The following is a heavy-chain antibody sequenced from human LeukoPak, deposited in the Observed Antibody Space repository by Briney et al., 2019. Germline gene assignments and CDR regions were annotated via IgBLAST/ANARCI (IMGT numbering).Heavy chain of an antibody. J-gene: IGHJ4*02. CDR3: AKDLPTKCRGDCPSDY. V-gene: IGHV3-23*01. CDR2: ISDSGGRT. Sequence: TGGSLRLSCAASGFTFINYAMSWVRQAPGKGLEWVSGISDSGGRTYYAESVKGRFAISRDNSKNTLYLQMNSLRVEDTAVYYCAKDLPTKCRGDCPSDYWGQGTLVTVSS. D-gene: IGHD2-21*02. CDR1: GFTFINYA.